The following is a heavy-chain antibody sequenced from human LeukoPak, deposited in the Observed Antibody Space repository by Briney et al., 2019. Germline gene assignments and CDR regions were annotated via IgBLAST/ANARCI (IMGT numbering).Heavy chain of an antibody. V-gene: IGHV1-69*04. CDR3: ARSSSGYPRYFDY. D-gene: IGHD3-22*01. CDR2: IIPILGIA. CDR1: GGTFSSYA. Sequence: ASVKVSCKASGGTFSSYAISWVRQAPGQGLEWMGRIIPILGIANYAQKFQGRATITADKSTSTAYMELSSLRSEDTAVYYCARSSSGYPRYFDYWGQGTLVTVSS. J-gene: IGHJ4*02.